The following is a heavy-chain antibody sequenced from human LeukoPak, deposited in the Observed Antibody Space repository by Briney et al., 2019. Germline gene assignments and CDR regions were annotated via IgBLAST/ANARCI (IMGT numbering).Heavy chain of an antibody. CDR1: GGTFSSYA. CDR3: ARETGLYNWNYGGSAYYYYMDV. J-gene: IGHJ6*03. CDR2: IIPIFGTA. D-gene: IGHD1-7*01. Sequence: ASVKVSCKASGGTFSSYAISWVRQAPGQGLEWMGGIIPIFGTANCAQKFQGRVTITADESTSTAYMELSSLRSEDTAVYYCARETGLYNWNYGGSAYYYYMDVWGKGTTVTVSS. V-gene: IGHV1-69*13.